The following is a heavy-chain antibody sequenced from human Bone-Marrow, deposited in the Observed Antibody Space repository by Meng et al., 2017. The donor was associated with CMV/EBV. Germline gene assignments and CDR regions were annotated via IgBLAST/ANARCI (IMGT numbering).Heavy chain of an antibody. J-gene: IGHJ5*02. CDR1: GFSIISNY. CDR2: IYRDDSI. CDR3: ARDQAWFGP. Sequence: GESLKISCAASGFSIISNYMTWVRQAPGRGLEWVSFIYRDDSISYADSVKGRFTISRDNAENSLYLQMNSLRVEDTAVYFCARDQAWFGPWGHRTLVTASS. V-gene: IGHV3-53*01.